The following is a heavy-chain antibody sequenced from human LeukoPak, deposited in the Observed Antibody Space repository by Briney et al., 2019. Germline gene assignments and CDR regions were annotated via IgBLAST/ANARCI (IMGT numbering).Heavy chain of an antibody. CDR3: AKDLWSYCGGDCYSNY. Sequence: GGSLRLSCAASGFTFSSYGMHWVRQAPGKGLEWVAFIWYDGSNKYYADSVKGRFTISRDNSKNTLYLQMNSLRAEDTAVYYCAKDLWSYCGGDCYSNYWGQGTLVTVSS. CDR1: GFTFSSYG. CDR2: IWYDGSNK. J-gene: IGHJ4*02. D-gene: IGHD2-21*02. V-gene: IGHV3-30*02.